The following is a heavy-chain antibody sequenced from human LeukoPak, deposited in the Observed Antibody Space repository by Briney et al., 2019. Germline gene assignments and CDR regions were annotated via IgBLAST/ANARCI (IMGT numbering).Heavy chain of an antibody. V-gene: IGHV3-21*04. CDR2: ISASRNFI. Sequence: GGSLRLSCAASGFTFTNYTINWVRQAPGRGLEWVSSISASRNFIYYAKSVKGRFTISRDNSKNTFHLQLNSLRAEDTAVYYCAKDYSDSRVADVFFEYWGQGTLVTVS. J-gene: IGHJ4*02. D-gene: IGHD2-15*01. CDR3: AKDYSDSRVADVFFEY. CDR1: GFTFTNYT.